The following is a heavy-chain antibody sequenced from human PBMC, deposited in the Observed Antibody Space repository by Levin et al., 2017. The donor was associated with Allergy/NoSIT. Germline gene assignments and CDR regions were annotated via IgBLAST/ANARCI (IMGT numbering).Heavy chain of an antibody. J-gene: IGHJ4*02. Sequence: GPTLVKPTQTLTLTCTFSGFSLTTSAMCVSWIRQPPGKALEWLARIDWDDDKYYSTSLKTRLSISKDTSKNQVVLTMTNMDPVDTATYYCARSSPGGFSYGHHFDYWGQGTLVAVSS. CDR2: IDWDDDK. V-gene: IGHV2-70*11. D-gene: IGHD5-18*01. CDR3: ARSSPGGFSYGHHFDY. CDR1: GFSLTTSAMC.